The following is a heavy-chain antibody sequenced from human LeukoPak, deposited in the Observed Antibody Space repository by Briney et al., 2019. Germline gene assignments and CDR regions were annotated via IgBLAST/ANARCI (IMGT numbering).Heavy chain of an antibody. J-gene: IGHJ4*02. CDR2: ISYDGSNE. CDR1: GFTFSSYS. V-gene: IGHV3-30*03. D-gene: IGHD3-22*01. Sequence: GGSLRLSCAASGFTFSSYSMNWVRQAPGKGLEWVAVISYDGSNEYYADSVKGRFTVSRDNSKNTVYLQMNSLRPEDTAVYYCARSLGDYFDSSGSYYGYFDYWGQGTLVTVSS. CDR3: ARSLGDYFDSSGSYYGYFDY.